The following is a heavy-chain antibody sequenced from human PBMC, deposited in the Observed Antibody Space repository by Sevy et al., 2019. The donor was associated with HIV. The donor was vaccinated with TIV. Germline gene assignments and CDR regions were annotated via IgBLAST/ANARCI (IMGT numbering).Heavy chain of an antibody. V-gene: IGHV3-7*03. Sequence: GGSLRLSCAASGFTFSSYWMSWVRQAPGKGLEWVANIKQDGSEKYYVDSVKGRFTISRDNAKNSLYLQMNSLRAEDSAAGYCARGSCGWDVWGQGTPVTVSS. CDR3: ARGSCGWDV. CDR1: GFTFSSYW. D-gene: IGHD6-25*01. CDR2: IKQDGSEK. J-gene: IGHJ6*02.